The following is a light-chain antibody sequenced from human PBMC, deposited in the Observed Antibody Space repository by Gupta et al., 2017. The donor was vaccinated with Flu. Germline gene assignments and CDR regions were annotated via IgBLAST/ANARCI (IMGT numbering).Light chain of an antibody. CDR3: SSYEGSKNRYV. V-gene: IGLV2-8*01. CDR1: SSDVVGYNY. CDR2: EVS. J-gene: IGLJ1*01. Sequence: QSALTQPPSASGSPGPSVPISCTGASSDVVGYNYVSWYQQHPGTAPKLLIYEVSKRPSGVPDRFSGSKSGTTASLTITGLQAEDEADYYCSSYEGSKNRYVFGTGTKVTVL.